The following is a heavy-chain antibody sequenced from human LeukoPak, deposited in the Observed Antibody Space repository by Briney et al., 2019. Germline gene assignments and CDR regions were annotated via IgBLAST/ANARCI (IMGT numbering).Heavy chain of an antibody. Sequence: GGSLRLSCGASGFTFSSYWMHWVRQAPGKGLVWVSRINNNGSSTSYADSVQGRFTISRDNAKNTLYLQMNSLRAEDTALYYCARVARGDYYYYYMDVWGKGTTVTVSS. V-gene: IGHV3-74*01. CDR1: GFTFSSYW. D-gene: IGHD3-10*01. CDR2: INNNGSST. J-gene: IGHJ6*03. CDR3: ARVARGDYYYYYMDV.